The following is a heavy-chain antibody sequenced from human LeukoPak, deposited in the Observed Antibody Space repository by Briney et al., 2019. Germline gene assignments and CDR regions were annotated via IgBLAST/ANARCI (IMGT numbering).Heavy chain of an antibody. CDR3: ARSVLRGGGAFDI. V-gene: IGHV4-4*02. CDR1: GGSISSSNW. D-gene: IGHD3-16*01. J-gene: IGHJ3*02. Sequence: SETLSLTCAVSGGSISSSNWWSWVRQPPGKGLEWIGEIYHSGSTNYNPSLKSRVTVSVDKSKNQFSLKLSSVTAADTAVYYCARSVLRGGGAFDIWGQGTMVTVSS. CDR2: IYHSGST.